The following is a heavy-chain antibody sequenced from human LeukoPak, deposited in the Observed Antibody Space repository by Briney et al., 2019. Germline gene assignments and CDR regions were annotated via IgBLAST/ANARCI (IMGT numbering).Heavy chain of an antibody. CDR3: ASGSGTLPYYYYGMDV. V-gene: IGHV3-53*01. J-gene: IGHJ6*02. D-gene: IGHD3-10*01. CDR1: GFTVSSNY. Sequence: GGSLRLSCAASGFTVSSNYMSWVRQAPGKGLEWVSVIYSGGSTYYADSVKGRFTISRDNSKNTLYLQMNSLRAEDTAVYYCASGSGTLPYYYYGMDVWGQGTTVTVSS. CDR2: IYSGGST.